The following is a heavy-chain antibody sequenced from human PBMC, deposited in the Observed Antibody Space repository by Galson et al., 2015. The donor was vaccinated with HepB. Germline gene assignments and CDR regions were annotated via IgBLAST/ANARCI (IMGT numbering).Heavy chain of an antibody. Sequence: SLRLSCAVSGFNIYSYHMTWVRQAPGKGLECVSVVFSGGATSYADSVRGRFIIYRENSKNTVYLQMSSLRIEDTAMYYCVRLGVGDPWSASYNFDSWGQGTLVTVSS. CDR3: VRLGVGDPWSASYNFDS. J-gene: IGHJ4*02. CDR2: VFSGGAT. D-gene: IGHD3-3*01. V-gene: IGHV3-66*02. CDR1: GFNIYSYH.